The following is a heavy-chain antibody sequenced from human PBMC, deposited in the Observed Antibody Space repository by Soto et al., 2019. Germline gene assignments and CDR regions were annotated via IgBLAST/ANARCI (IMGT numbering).Heavy chain of an antibody. V-gene: IGHV4-61*01. CDR3: ARENRSRRYSGAYFDD. J-gene: IGHJ4*02. CDR1: CGSVSSGLYS. Sequence: PSETLYLTCTVSCGSVSSGLYSWSWIRQPPGKGLDSIGFVDYTVRTNDNPPLNSRVTIEVDTSKNQFSLKLSSVTAADTAVYYGARENRSRRYSGAYFDDWGKGTLVTFS. CDR2: VDYTVRT. D-gene: IGHD3-10*01.